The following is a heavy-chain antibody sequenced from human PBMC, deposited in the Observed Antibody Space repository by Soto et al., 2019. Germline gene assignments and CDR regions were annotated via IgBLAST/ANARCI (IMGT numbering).Heavy chain of an antibody. CDR3: AKEATVFGVFDY. D-gene: IGHD3-3*01. V-gene: IGHV3-23*01. Sequence: GGSLRLSCAASGFTFSSYAMSWVRQAPGEGLEWVSAISDSGGATYYADSVKGRFTISRDNSKNTLDLQMNSLRVEDTAVYYCAKEATVFGVFDYWGQGSLVTVSS. CDR2: ISDSGGAT. CDR1: GFTFSSYA. J-gene: IGHJ4*02.